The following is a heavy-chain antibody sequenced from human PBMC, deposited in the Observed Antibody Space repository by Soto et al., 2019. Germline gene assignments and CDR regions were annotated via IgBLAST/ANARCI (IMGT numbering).Heavy chain of an antibody. Sequence: SVKVSCKASGGTFSSYAISWVRQARGQGLEWMGGIIPIFGTANYAQKFQGRVTITADESTSTAYMELSSLRSEDTAVYYCARDIVVVVAAYYYYYGMDVWGQGTTVTVSS. CDR2: IIPIFGTA. D-gene: IGHD2-15*01. V-gene: IGHV1-69*13. J-gene: IGHJ6*02. CDR3: ARDIVVVVAAYYYYYGMDV. CDR1: GGTFSSYA.